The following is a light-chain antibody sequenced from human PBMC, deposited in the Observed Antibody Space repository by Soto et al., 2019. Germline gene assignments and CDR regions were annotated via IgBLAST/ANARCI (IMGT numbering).Light chain of an antibody. J-gene: IGKJ1*01. Sequence: DIQMTQSPSTLSATVGDRVTITCRASQSISTWLAWYQQKPGKAPKLLIYDASSLEVGVPSRFSGSGSRTEFTLTISSLQTDDYGTYYCQQYYDFRTFGRGTKVDIX. CDR1: QSISTW. CDR2: DAS. V-gene: IGKV1-5*01. CDR3: QQYYDFRT.